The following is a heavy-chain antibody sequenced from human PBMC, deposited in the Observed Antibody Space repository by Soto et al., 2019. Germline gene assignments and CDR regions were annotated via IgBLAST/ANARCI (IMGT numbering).Heavy chain of an antibody. D-gene: IGHD3-22*01. CDR1: GFIFNKAW. V-gene: IGHV3-15*07. Sequence: GSLRLSCAASGFIFNKAWINWVRQAQGKGLEWVGRIKSKTDGGTTDYAAPVKGRFTISRDDSKNTLYLQMNSLKTEDTAVYYCTTDEARPEYYYDSYWGQGTLVTVSS. CDR2: IKSKTDGGTT. CDR3: TTDEARPEYYYDSY. J-gene: IGHJ4*02.